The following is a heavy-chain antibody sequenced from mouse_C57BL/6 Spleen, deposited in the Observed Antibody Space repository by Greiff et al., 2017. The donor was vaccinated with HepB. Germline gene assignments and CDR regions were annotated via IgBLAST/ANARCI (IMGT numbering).Heavy chain of an antibody. J-gene: IGHJ2*01. CDR3: ARGKGTRYFDY. V-gene: IGHV1-82*01. CDR2: IYPGDGDT. Sequence: QVQLQQSGPELVKPGASVKISCKASGYAFSSSWMNWVKQRPGKGLEWIGRIYPGDGDTNYNGKFKGKATLTADKSSSTAYMQLSSLTSEDSAVYFCARGKGTRYFDYWGQGTTLTVSS. CDR1: GYAFSSSW. D-gene: IGHD2-14*01.